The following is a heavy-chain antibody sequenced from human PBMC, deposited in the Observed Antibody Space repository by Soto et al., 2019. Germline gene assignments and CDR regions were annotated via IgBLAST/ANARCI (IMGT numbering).Heavy chain of an antibody. Sequence: GSLRLSCAASGFTFSDHYMDWVRQAPGKGLEWVGRTRNKANSYTTEYAASVKGRFTNSRDDSKNSLYLQMNSLKTEDTAGYYCARSYRGRMAAAGTGGDYYYYMDVWGKGTTVTVSS. D-gene: IGHD6-13*01. CDR3: ARSYRGRMAAAGTGGDYYYYMDV. CDR2: TRNKANSYTT. CDR1: GFTFSDHY. V-gene: IGHV3-72*01. J-gene: IGHJ6*03.